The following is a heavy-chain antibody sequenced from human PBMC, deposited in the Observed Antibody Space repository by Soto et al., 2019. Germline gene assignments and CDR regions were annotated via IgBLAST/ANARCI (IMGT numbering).Heavy chain of an antibody. CDR3: AKDFSSSWQPPPPEIDY. CDR1: GFTFSDYY. J-gene: IGHJ4*02. D-gene: IGHD6-13*01. CDR2: ISSSGSTI. Sequence: PGGSLRLSCAASGFTFSDYYMSWIRQAPGKGLEWVSYISSSGSTIYYADSVKGRFTISRDNSKNTLYLQMNSLRAEDTAVYYCAKDFSSSWQPPPPEIDYWGQGTLVTVSS. V-gene: IGHV3-11*01.